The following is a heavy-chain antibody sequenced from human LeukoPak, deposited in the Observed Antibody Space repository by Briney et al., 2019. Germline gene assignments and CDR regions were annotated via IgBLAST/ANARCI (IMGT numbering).Heavy chain of an antibody. V-gene: IGHV4-39*07. CDR3: ASQQQWGYYYYYMDV. CDR1: GGSISSSSYY. D-gene: IGHD6-13*01. J-gene: IGHJ6*03. CDR2: IYYSGST. Sequence: SETLSLTCTVSGGSISSSSYYWGWIRQPPGKGLEWIGSIYYSGSTYYNPSLKSRVTISVDTSKNQFSLKLSSVTAADTAVYYCASQQQWGYYYYYMDVWGKGTTVTVSS.